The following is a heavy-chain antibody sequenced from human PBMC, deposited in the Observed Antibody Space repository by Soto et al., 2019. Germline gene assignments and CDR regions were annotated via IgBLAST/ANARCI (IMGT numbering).Heavy chain of an antibody. CDR3: AKAAPDYYGSGSYYSPPDY. Sequence: GGSLRLSCAASGFTFDDYAMHWVRQAPGKGLEWVSGISWNSGSIGYADSVKGRFTISRDNAKNSLYLQMNRLRAEDTALYYCAKAAPDYYGSGSYYSPPDYWGQGTRVTVSS. J-gene: IGHJ4*02. CDR1: GFTFDDYA. CDR2: ISWNSGSI. V-gene: IGHV3-9*01. D-gene: IGHD3-10*01.